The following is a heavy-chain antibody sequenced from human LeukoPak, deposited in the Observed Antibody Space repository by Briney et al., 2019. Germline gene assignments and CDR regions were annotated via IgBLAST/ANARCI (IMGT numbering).Heavy chain of an antibody. D-gene: IGHD2-21*01. Sequence: PSETLSLTCSVSGDSISSSSNYWGWIRQPPGKGLEWIGSIFYSGRTYYTPSLKSRVTMSLDTSKNQFSLRLTSVTAADTAVYYCARQIAVVEPTDPNWFDSWGQGTLVTVSS. CDR2: IFYSGRT. CDR3: ARQIAVVEPTDPNWFDS. J-gene: IGHJ5*01. V-gene: IGHV4-39*07. CDR1: GDSISSSSNY.